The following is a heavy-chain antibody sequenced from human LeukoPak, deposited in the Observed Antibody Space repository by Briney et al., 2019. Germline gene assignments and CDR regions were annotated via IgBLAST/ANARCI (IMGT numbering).Heavy chain of an antibody. Sequence: GGSLRLSCAASGFTFSSYWMHWVRQAPGKGLVWVSRINRDGSSTSYADSVKGRFTISRDNAKNTLYLQMNSLRAEDTAVYYCAREGTIPLDGFDMWGQGTMVTVSS. CDR2: INRDGSST. V-gene: IGHV3-74*01. J-gene: IGHJ3*02. CDR1: GFTFSSYW. CDR3: AREGTIPLDGFDM. D-gene: IGHD2-21*01.